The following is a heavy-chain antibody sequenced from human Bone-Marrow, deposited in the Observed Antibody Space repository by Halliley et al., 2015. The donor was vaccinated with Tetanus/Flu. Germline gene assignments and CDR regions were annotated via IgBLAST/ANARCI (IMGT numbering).Heavy chain of an antibody. CDR3: VRNNDYCVDY. V-gene: IGHV4-4*02. Sequence: TLSLTCSVSGASISDSNWWGWVRQSPEKGLEWIGESHDVGATNYNPSLKGRVTISVDKSKREFSLELRSVTAADTAVYYCVRNNDYCVDYWGRGILVTVSS. D-gene: IGHD4-17*01. CDR2: SHDVGAT. J-gene: IGHJ4*02. CDR1: GASISDSNW.